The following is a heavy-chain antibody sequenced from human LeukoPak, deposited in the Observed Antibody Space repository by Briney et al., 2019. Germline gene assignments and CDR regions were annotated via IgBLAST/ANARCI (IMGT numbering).Heavy chain of an antibody. CDR1: GFTFDDYG. Sequence: GGSLRLSCAASGFTFDDYGMSWVRQAPGKGLEWVSGINWNGGSTGYADSVKGRFTISRDNAKNSLYLQMNSLRAEDTALYYCARDSCSGGSCSPGAFDIWGQGTMVTVSS. J-gene: IGHJ3*02. D-gene: IGHD2-15*01. CDR3: ARDSCSGGSCSPGAFDI. CDR2: INWNGGST. V-gene: IGHV3-20*04.